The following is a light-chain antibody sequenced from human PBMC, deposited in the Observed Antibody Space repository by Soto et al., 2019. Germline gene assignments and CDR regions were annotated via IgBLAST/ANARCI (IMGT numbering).Light chain of an antibody. CDR1: QSVSRN. CDR2: GAS. V-gene: IGKV3-15*01. Sequence: EIVMTQSPATLSVSPGERATLSCRASQSVSRNLAWYQQKPGQAPRLLIYGASTRATGIPARFSGSGSGTEFTLTISSLQSEDFAVYYCQQYNNWPLLFGQGTKLEIK. CDR3: QQYNNWPLL. J-gene: IGKJ2*01.